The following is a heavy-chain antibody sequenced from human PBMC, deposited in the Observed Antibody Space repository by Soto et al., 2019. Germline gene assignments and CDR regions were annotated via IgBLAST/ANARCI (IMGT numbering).Heavy chain of an antibody. J-gene: IGHJ3*02. D-gene: IGHD4-17*01. V-gene: IGHV3-30*18. CDR1: GFTFSGYG. CDR2: ISYDGSNK. CDR3: AKGDYGGNSHTFDI. Sequence: QVQLVESGGGVVQPGRSLRLSCAASGFTFSGYGMHWVRQAPGKGLEWVAVISYDGSNKYYADSVKGRLTISRDNSQNTPYLQMNSLRAEDTAVYYCAKGDYGGNSHTFDIWGQGTMVTVSS.